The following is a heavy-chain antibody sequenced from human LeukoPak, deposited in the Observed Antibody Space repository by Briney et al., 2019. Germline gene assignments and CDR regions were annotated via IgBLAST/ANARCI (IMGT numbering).Heavy chain of an antibody. Sequence: SETLSLTCAVYGGSFSGYYWSWIRQPPGKGLEWIGEINHSGSTNYNPSLKSRVTISVDTSKNQFSLKLSSVTAADTAVYYCARDDFWSGYADFDYWGQGTLVTVSS. V-gene: IGHV4-34*01. CDR3: ARDDFWSGYADFDY. CDR2: INHSGST. CDR1: GGSFSGYY. J-gene: IGHJ4*02. D-gene: IGHD3-3*01.